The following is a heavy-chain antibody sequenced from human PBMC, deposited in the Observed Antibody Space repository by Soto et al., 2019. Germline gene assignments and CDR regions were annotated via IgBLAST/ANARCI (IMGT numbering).Heavy chain of an antibody. Sequence: QVQLVQSGAEVKKPGASVKVSCKTSGFTFTDYYMHWVRQAPGQGLEWMGWLNCNSGGTSVARRFQGYVTLTRNTSITTAYMDLNSLKSDDTAVYYCARVQRRDHQYAMDVWGQGTTVIVSS. CDR3: ARVQRRDHQYAMDV. CDR1: GFTFTDYY. D-gene: IGHD2-2*01. CDR2: LNCNSGGT. J-gene: IGHJ6*02. V-gene: IGHV1-2*04.